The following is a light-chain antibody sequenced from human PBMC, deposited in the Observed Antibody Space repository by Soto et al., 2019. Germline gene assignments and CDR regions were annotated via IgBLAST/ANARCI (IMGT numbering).Light chain of an antibody. V-gene: IGLV1-44*01. CDR3: AAWDDSLNGVV. Sequence: QSVLTQPPSASGTPGQRVTISCSGSSSNIGSNAINWYQQLPGTAPKLLMHSSNQRPSGVPDRFSGSKSGTSASLAISGLQSEDEADYYCAAWDDSLNGVVFGAGTQLIVL. CDR2: SSN. CDR1: SSNIGSNA. J-gene: IGLJ2*01.